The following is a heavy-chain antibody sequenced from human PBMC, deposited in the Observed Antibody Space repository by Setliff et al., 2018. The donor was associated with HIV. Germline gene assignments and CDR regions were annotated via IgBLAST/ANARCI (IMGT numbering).Heavy chain of an antibody. J-gene: IGHJ6*02. CDR2: INPSGGST. V-gene: IGHV1-46*01. CDR1: GYTFTSYY. D-gene: IGHD3-10*01. CDR3: ARVRVVRGDQAYYYYYYYGMDV. Sequence: GASVKVSCKASGYTFTSYYMHWVRQAPGQGLEWMGIINPSGGSTSYAQKFQGRATMTRDTSTSTVYMELSSLRSEDTAVYYCARVRVVRGDQAYYYYYYYGMDVWGQGTTVTVSS.